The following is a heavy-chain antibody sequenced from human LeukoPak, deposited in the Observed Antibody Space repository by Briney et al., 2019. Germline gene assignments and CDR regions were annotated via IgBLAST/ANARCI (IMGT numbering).Heavy chain of an antibody. J-gene: IGHJ6*02. CDR2: ISYDGSNK. CDR1: GFTVSSDY. V-gene: IGHV3-30*18. CDR3: AKEYCSSTSCPLKRYYYYGMDV. Sequence: GGSLRLSCAASGFTVSSDYMSWVRQAPGKGLEWVAVISYDGSNKYYADSVKGRFTISRDNSKNTLYLQMNSLRAEDTAVYYCAKEYCSSTSCPLKRYYYYGMDVWGQGTTVTVSS. D-gene: IGHD2-2*01.